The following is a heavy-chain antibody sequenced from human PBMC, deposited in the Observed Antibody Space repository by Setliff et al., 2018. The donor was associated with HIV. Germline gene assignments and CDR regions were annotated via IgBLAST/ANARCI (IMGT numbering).Heavy chain of an antibody. CDR2: IDPAGGRT. CDR3: ARDGINYDFWSGQNASNWFDP. Sequence: ASVKVSCKTSGYTFDIYYIHWVRQAPGQGLERMGVIDPAGGRTTYAQKFEDRVTMTRDLSTSTVYMELTRLKSEDVAIYYCARDGINYDFWSGQNASNWFDPWGQGTLVTVSS. J-gene: IGHJ5*02. CDR1: GYTFDIYY. V-gene: IGHV1-46*02. D-gene: IGHD3-3*01.